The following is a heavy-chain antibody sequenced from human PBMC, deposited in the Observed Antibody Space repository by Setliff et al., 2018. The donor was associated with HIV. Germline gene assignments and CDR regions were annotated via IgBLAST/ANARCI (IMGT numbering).Heavy chain of an antibody. CDR3: AKASTKWAVGSVAGYFDY. D-gene: IGHD1-26*01. V-gene: IGHV3-43D*03. Sequence: GGSLRLSCAASGFTFDDYAMHWVRQVPGRGLEWVSFISWDGTTTFYADSVKGRFTISRDNSEHSLYLQMNSLRAEDSALYYCAKASTKWAVGSVAGYFDYWGQGALVTVSS. J-gene: IGHJ4*02. CDR2: ISWDGTTT. CDR1: GFTFDDYA.